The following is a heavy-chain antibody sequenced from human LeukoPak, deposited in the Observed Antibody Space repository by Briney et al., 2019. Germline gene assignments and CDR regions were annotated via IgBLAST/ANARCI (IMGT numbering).Heavy chain of an antibody. Sequence: GGSLRLSCAASGFTFSSYAMSWVRQAPGKGLEWVSAIGGSGGSTYYADSVKGRFTISRDNSKNTLYLQMNSLRAEDTAMYYCSIFGVDWDHWGQGTLVTVSS. CDR3: SIFGVDWDH. CDR2: IGGSGGST. J-gene: IGHJ4*02. V-gene: IGHV3-23*01. CDR1: GFTFSSYA. D-gene: IGHD3-3*01.